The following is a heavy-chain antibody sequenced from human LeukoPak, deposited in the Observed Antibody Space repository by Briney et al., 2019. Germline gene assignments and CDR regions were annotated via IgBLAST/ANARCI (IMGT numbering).Heavy chain of an antibody. CDR1: GYTFTGYY. D-gene: IGHD3-10*01. V-gene: IGHV1-2*02. Sequence: GASVKVSCKASGYTFTGYYMHWVRQAPGQGLEWMGWINPNSGGTNYAQKFQGRVTMTRDTSISTAYMELSRLRSDDTAVYYCARSLNYYGSGSYYPDTINWFDPWGQGTLVTVSS. CDR3: ARSLNYYGSGSYYPDTINWFDP. J-gene: IGHJ5*02. CDR2: INPNSGGT.